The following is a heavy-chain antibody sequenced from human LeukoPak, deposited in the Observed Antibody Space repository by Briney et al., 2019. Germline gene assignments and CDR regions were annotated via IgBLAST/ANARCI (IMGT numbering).Heavy chain of an antibody. CDR1: GFTFSSYG. V-gene: IGHV3-33*01. Sequence: GGSLRLSCTASGFTFSSYGMHWVRQAPGKGLEWVAVIWYDGSNKYYADSVKGRFTISRDNSKNTLYLQMNSLRAEDTAVYYCARAQTNSDGMDVWGQGTTVTVSS. CDR2: IWYDGSNK. D-gene: IGHD2-21*01. J-gene: IGHJ6*02. CDR3: ARAQTNSDGMDV.